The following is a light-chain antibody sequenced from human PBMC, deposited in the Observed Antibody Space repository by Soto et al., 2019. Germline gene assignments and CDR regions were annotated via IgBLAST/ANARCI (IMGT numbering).Light chain of an antibody. V-gene: IGKV1-5*03. CDR1: QSISSW. Sequence: DIQMTQSPSTLSASVGDRVTITCRASQSISSWWAWYQQKPGKAPKLLIYKASSLESGVPSRFSGSGSGTEFTLTISSLQPDDFVTYYCQQFNNYPWTFGQGTRVEIK. J-gene: IGKJ1*01. CDR3: QQFNNYPWT. CDR2: KAS.